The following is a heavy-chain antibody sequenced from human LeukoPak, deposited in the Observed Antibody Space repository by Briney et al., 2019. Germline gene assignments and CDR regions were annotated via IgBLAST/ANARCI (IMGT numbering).Heavy chain of an antibody. D-gene: IGHD7-27*01. CDR2: IYYSGST. V-gene: IGHV4-30-4*01. J-gene: IGHJ3*02. Sequence: KPSETLSLTCTVSGGSISSGDYYWSWIRQPPGKGLEWIGYIYYSGSTYYNPSLKSRVTISVDTSKNQFSLKLSSVAAADTAVYYCARAPRITGDREGAFDIWGQGTMVTVSS. CDR3: ARAPRITGDREGAFDI. CDR1: GGSISSGDYY.